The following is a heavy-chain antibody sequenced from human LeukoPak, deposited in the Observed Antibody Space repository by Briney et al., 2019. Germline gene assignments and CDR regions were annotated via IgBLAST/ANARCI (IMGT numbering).Heavy chain of an antibody. J-gene: IGHJ4*02. V-gene: IGHV1-18*01. CDR1: GYTFSSKG. D-gene: IGHD4-17*01. CDR2: ISVYNGNT. Sequence: GASVTVSRKTSGYTFSSKGITLGGQAPGQRFEWMGWISVYNGNTKYAQKLQGRVTMTTDTSTTTAYMELRSLRSDHTAMYYCARDVNAYGDSPSDYWGEGTLVTVPS. CDR3: ARDVNAYGDSPSDY.